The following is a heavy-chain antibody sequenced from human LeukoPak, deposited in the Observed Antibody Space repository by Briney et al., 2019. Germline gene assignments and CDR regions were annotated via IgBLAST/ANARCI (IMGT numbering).Heavy chain of an antibody. Sequence: PSQTLSLTCTVSGGSISGGNYYWSWIRPPPGTGLEWMGYIYCTGSAYYNPSLKSRLTMSVDTSKNQFALKLNSVTAADTVVYYCARRDGYNSPLAYWGQGTLVTVSS. CDR3: ARRDGYNSPLAY. CDR2: IYCTGSA. D-gene: IGHD5-24*01. CDR1: GGSISGGNYY. J-gene: IGHJ4*02. V-gene: IGHV4-30-4*01.